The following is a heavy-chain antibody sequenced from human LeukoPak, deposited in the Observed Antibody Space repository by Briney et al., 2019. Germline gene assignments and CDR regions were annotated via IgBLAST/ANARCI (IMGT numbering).Heavy chain of an antibody. Sequence: PGGSLRLSCAASGFTFSTYAMHWVRQAPGKGLEWVAFIWPDGSKKYYADSVKGRFAISRENSKNTVYLQMNDLRPEDTALYFCAKISSSAESNFEYWGQGTLLTVS. CDR3: AKISSSAESNFEY. CDR2: IWPDGSKK. CDR1: GFTFSTYA. V-gene: IGHV3-30*02. J-gene: IGHJ4*02. D-gene: IGHD6-25*01.